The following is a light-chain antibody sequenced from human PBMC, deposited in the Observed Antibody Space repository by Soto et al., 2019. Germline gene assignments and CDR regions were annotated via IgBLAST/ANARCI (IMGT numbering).Light chain of an antibody. CDR2: KAS. Sequence: DIQMTXSPSTLSASIGDRVTITCRASQNISNWLAWYQQKPGKAPKLLIYKASSLEGGVPSRFSGSASGTEFTLTISSLQPDDFATYYCQHYDGFPWTFGQGTKVEIK. CDR1: QNISNW. CDR3: QHYDGFPWT. V-gene: IGKV1-5*03. J-gene: IGKJ1*01.